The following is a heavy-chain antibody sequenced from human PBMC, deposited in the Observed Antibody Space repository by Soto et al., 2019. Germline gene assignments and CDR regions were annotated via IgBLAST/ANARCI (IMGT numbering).Heavy chain of an antibody. J-gene: IGHJ4*02. CDR1: GYSFAGYW. V-gene: IGHV5-10-1*01. D-gene: IGHD3-22*01. Sequence: PVESLKIAGNGSGYSFAGYWVTWVRQKAWKGLEWMGRIDPSDSQTYYSPSFRGHVTISVTKSITTVFLQWSSLRASDTAMYYCARQIYDSDTGPNFQYYFDSWGQGTPVTVSS. CDR2: IDPSDSQT. CDR3: ARQIYDSDTGPNFQYYFDS.